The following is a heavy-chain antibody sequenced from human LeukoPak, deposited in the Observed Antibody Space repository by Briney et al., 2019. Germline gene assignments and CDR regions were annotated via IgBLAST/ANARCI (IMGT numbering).Heavy chain of an antibody. V-gene: IGHV4-39*07. J-gene: IGHJ5*02. D-gene: IGHD2-8*01. CDR1: GGSISSSDYY. CDR3: ARENYCTNGVCWAFDP. CDR2: IYYTGSS. Sequence: SEALSLTCTVSGGSISSSDYYWGWIRQPPGKGLEWIGNIYYTGSSSYNSSLKSRVTISVDTSKNQFSLQLSSVTAADTAVYYCARENYCTNGVCWAFDPWGQGTLVTVSS.